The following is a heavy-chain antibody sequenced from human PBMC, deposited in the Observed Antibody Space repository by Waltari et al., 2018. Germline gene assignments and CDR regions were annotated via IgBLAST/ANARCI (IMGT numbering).Heavy chain of an antibody. Sequence: EVQLAESGGDLVQPGGSLRLSCAASEITFSNYDIHWGRRRPGMGLEWFSVTDSGGDTYYVASVKGRFTVSRENAKKSLYLQMNSLRAEDTAVYYCTRWNPYYVAFDMWGQGTMVTVSS. CDR1: EITFSNYD. D-gene: IGHD3-10*01. J-gene: IGHJ3*02. V-gene: IGHV3-13*01. CDR2: TDSGGDT. CDR3: TRWNPYYVAFDM.